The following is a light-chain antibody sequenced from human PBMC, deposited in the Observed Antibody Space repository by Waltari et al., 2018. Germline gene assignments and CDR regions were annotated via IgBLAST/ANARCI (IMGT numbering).Light chain of an antibody. CDR3: QSYDTTLSAVV. CDR2: SFS. Sequence: QSVLTHPPSVSGAPGQRVTISCSGTKSNIGAAFDVHVYQQVPGPAPKLLLHSFSNRPSGVSDRFSGFKSGAPASLVITGLQAEDEAMYYCQSYDTTLSAVVFGGGTRLTV. V-gene: IGLV1-40*01. CDR1: KSNIGAAFD. J-gene: IGLJ2*01.